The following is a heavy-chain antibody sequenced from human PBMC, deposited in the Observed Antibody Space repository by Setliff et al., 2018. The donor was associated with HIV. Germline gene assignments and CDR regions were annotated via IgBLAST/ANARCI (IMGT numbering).Heavy chain of an antibody. V-gene: IGHV5-51*01. D-gene: IGHD3-16*02. CDR1: GYNFNTYW. CDR3: ARHPPRGYPKNWFDP. CDR2: IYPIDSET. Sequence: PGESLKISCKGFGYNFNTYWIAWVRQVPGKGLEWMGIIYPIDSETKYSPSFQGQVTISVDRSTGTAYLQWNNLKASDSAIYYCARHPPRGYPKNWFDPWGQGTLVTVSS. J-gene: IGHJ5*02.